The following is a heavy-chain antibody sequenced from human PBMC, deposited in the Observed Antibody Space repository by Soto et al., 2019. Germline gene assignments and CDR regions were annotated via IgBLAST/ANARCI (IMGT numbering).Heavy chain of an antibody. Sequence: VKRYCKASGYTITRYDSSCVLQATGKRLEWMGWMNANNGNTGYAQKFQGRVTITRDTSTSTAYMELSSLRSEDTAVYYCATVGTTVTSRAFDIWGQGTTVIVSS. V-gene: IGHV1-8*03. D-gene: IGHD4-17*01. CDR2: MNANNGNT. CDR1: GYTITRYD. J-gene: IGHJ3*02. CDR3: ATVGTTVTSRAFDI.